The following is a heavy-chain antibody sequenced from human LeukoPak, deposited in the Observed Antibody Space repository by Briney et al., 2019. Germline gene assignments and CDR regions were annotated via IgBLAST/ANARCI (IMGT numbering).Heavy chain of an antibody. J-gene: IGHJ5*02. CDR3: AKDQRKKGITMVRGVIIPWFDP. D-gene: IGHD3-10*01. Sequence: PGGSLRLSCAASGFTFSSYAMSWVRQAPGKGLEWVSAISGSGGSTYYADSVKGRFTISRDNSKNTLYLQMSSLRAEDTAVYYCAKDQRKKGITMVRGVIIPWFDPWGQGTLVTVSS. V-gene: IGHV3-23*01. CDR2: ISGSGGST. CDR1: GFTFSSYA.